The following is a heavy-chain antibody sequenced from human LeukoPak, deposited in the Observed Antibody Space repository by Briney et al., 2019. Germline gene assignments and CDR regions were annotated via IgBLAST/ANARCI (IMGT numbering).Heavy chain of an antibody. D-gene: IGHD2-2*02. CDR3: ARWLTYCSSTSCYNSNYELRYFDY. CDR2: IYYSGST. V-gene: IGHV4-31*03. CDR1: GGSISSGGYY. Sequence: SQTLSLTCTVSGGSISSGGYYWSWIRQHPGKGLEWIGYIYYSGSTYYNPSLKSRVTISVDTSKNQFSLKLSSVTAADTAVYYCARWLTYCSSTSCYNSNYELRYFDYWGQGTLVTVSS. J-gene: IGHJ4*02.